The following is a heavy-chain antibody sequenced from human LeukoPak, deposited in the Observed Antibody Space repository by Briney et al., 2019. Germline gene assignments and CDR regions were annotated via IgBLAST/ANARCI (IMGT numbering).Heavy chain of an antibody. CDR3: ARGRYCSADTCSGGDAFDI. V-gene: IGHV4-4*07. CDR2: VYTRGST. D-gene: IGHD2-15*01. J-gene: IGHJ3*02. Sequence: SETLSLSCTVPGGSINNYYWSWIRQPAGKGLGWIGRVYTRGSTNSNPALKSRVTMSVDTSKNQFSLKLSSVTAADTAVYYCARGRYCSADTCSGGDAFDIWGQGTMVSVSS. CDR1: GGSINNYY.